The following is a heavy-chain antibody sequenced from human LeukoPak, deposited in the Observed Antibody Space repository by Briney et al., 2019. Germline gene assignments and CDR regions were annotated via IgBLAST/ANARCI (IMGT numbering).Heavy chain of an antibody. CDR3: ARDREDYYDSSGYYYRDYYYYMDV. Sequence: GASVKVSRKASGYTFTGYYMHWVRQAPGQGLEWMGWINPNSGGTNYAQKFQGRVTMTRDTSISTAYMELSRLRSDDTAVYYCARDREDYYDSSGYYYRDYYYYMDVWGKGTTVTVSS. CDR2: INPNSGGT. D-gene: IGHD3-22*01. CDR1: GYTFTGYY. V-gene: IGHV1-2*02. J-gene: IGHJ6*03.